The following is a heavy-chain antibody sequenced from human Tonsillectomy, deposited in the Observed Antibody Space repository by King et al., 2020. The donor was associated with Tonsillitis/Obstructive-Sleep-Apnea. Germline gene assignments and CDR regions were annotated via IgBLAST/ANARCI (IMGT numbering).Heavy chain of an antibody. D-gene: IGHD4-17*01. Sequence: VQLQESGPGLVKPSETLSLTCTVSGGSISSYYWSWIRQPPGKGLECIGYIYYTGSTNYNPSLQSRVTISVDTSKNQFSLKLTSVTAADTAVYYCARVGIYTVTTSRYFDLWGRGTLVTVSS. V-gene: IGHV4-59*01. CDR1: GGSISSYY. CDR3: ARVGIYTVTTSRYFDL. CDR2: IYYTGST. J-gene: IGHJ2*01.